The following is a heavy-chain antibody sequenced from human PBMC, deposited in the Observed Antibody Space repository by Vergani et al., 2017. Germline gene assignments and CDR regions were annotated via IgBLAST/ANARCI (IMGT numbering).Heavy chain of an antibody. CDR3: AAPPLTGDSSSWYYYYGMDV. CDR2: IVVGSGNT. D-gene: IGHD6-13*01. Sequence: QMQLVQSGPEVKKPGTSVKVSCKASGFTFTSSAVQWVRQARGQRLEWIGWIVVGSGNTNYAQKFQERVTITRDMSTSTAYMELSSLRSEDTAVYYCAAPPLTGDSSSWYYYYGMDVWGQGTTVTVSS. V-gene: IGHV1-58*01. J-gene: IGHJ6*02. CDR1: GFTFTSSA.